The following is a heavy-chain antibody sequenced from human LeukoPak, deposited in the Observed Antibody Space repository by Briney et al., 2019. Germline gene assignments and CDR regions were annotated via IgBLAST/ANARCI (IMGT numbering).Heavy chain of an antibody. D-gene: IGHD2-15*01. Sequence: GYSVKVSCKASGGTFSSYAISWVRQAPGQGLEWLGRFIPIFGTANYAQKFQGRVTITTNESTSTAYMERSSLRSEDTSVYYCARDDCSGGSCYSDYWGQGTLVTVSS. CDR3: ARDDCSGGSCYSDY. J-gene: IGHJ4*02. CDR1: GGTFSSYA. V-gene: IGHV1-69*05. CDR2: FIPIFGTA.